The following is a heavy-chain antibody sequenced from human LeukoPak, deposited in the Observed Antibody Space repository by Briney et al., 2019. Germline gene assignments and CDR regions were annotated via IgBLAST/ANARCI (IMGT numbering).Heavy chain of an antibody. D-gene: IGHD3-10*01. CDR3: ARADGGLLWFGF. CDR1: GGSISSGSYY. J-gene: IGHJ4*02. CDR2: IYTSGST. V-gene: IGHV4-61*02. Sequence: SETLSLTCTVSGGSISSGSYYWSWIRQPAGKGLEWIGRIYTSGSTNYNPSLKSRVTISVDTSKNQFSLKLSSVTAADTAVYYCARADGGLLWFGFWGQGTLVTVSS.